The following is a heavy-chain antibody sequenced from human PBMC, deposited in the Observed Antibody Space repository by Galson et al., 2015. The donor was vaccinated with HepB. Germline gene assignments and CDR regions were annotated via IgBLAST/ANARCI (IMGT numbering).Heavy chain of an antibody. CDR3: ARGDLELFVVPSHY. CDR1: GYTFISFG. CDR2: ISAKNGKT. D-gene: IGHD3-3*01. Sequence: SVKVSCKASGYTFISFGINWVRQAPGQGLEWMGRISAKNGKTHYAQKFQGRVTMTTDTSTSTAYMELRSLESDDTAVYYCARGDLELFVVPSHYCGQGTLVTVSS. V-gene: IGHV1-18*01. J-gene: IGHJ4*02.